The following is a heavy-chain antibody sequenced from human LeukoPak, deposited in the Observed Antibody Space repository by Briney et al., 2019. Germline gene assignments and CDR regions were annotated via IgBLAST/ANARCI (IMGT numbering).Heavy chain of an antibody. CDR1: GFTFSSYE. D-gene: IGHD1-20*01. Sequence: GGSLRLSCAASGFTFSSYEMNWVRQAPGKGLEWVSYISSSGSTIYYADSVKGRFTISRDNAKNSLYLQMNSLRAEDTAVYYCARYRAITGSDYWGQGTLVTVSS. J-gene: IGHJ4*02. V-gene: IGHV3-48*03. CDR2: ISSSGSTI. CDR3: ARYRAITGSDY.